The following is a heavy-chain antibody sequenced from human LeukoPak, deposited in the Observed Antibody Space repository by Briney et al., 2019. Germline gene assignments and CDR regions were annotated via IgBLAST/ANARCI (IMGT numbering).Heavy chain of an antibody. CDR1: GFTFGSYA. D-gene: IGHD6-19*01. Sequence: GGTLRLPCAASGFTFGSYAMYWVRQAPGKGLERVSDISGSGGSTFYADSVRRRFTISRDNSENTVYLQINSLTADHAVVYYCAKTTGGYSSGRSPGGPVCYWGQGTLVTVSS. CDR2: ISGSGGST. J-gene: IGHJ4*02. V-gene: IGHV3-23*01. CDR3: AKTTGGYSSGRSPGGPVCY.